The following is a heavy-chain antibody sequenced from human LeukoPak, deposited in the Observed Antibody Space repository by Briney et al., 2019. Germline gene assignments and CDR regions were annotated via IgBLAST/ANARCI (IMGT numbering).Heavy chain of an antibody. CDR3: ARRGGTNYYDSSGYLRNWFDP. CDR2: ISAYNGNT. D-gene: IGHD3-22*01. CDR1: GGTFSSYG. V-gene: IGHV1-18*01. J-gene: IGHJ5*02. Sequence: ASVKVSCKASGGTFSSYGISWVRQAPGQGLEWMGWISAYNGNTNYAQKLQGRVTMTTDTSTSTAYMELRSLRSDDTAVYYCARRGGTNYYDSSGYLRNWFDPWGQGTLVTVSS.